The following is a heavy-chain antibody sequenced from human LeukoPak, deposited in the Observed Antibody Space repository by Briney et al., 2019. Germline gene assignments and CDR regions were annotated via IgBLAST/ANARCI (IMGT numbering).Heavy chain of an antibody. CDR3: ARHWSGSYSPLYYFDY. D-gene: IGHD1-26*01. CDR1: GYSISSGYY. V-gene: IGHV4-38-2*02. CDR2: IYHSGST. J-gene: IGHJ4*02. Sequence: PSETLSLTCSVSGYSISSGYYWGWIRQPPGKGLEWIGSIYHSGSTYYNPSLESRVTISVDTSKNQFSLKLSSVTAADTAVYYCARHWSGSYSPLYYFDYWGQGTLVTVSS.